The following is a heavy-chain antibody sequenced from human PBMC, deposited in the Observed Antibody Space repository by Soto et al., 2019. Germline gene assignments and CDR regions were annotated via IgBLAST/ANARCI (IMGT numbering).Heavy chain of an antibody. V-gene: IGHV5-51*01. CDR3: ASPGGYSYGYDYYYGMDV. CDR2: IYPGDSDT. Sequence: GESLKISCKGSGYSFTSYWIGWVRQMPGKGLEWMGIIYPGDSDTRYSSSFQGQVTISADKSISTAYLQWSSLKASDTAMYYCASPGGYSYGYDYYYGMDVWGQGTTVTVSS. J-gene: IGHJ6*02. D-gene: IGHD5-18*01. CDR1: GYSFTSYW.